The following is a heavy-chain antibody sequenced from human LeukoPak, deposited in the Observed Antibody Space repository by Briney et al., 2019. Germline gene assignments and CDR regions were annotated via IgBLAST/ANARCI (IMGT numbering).Heavy chain of an antibody. CDR2: ISGSSSTI. CDR1: GFTFSSYS. V-gene: IGHV3-48*01. D-gene: IGHD3-10*01. CDR3: ARERSIRGADFDY. Sequence: GGSLRLSCAASGFTFSSYSMNWVRQAPGKGLEWGSYISGSSSTIYYADSVKGRFTISRDNGKNTLYLQMNSLRAEDTAVYYCARERSIRGADFDYWGQGTLVTVSS. J-gene: IGHJ4*02.